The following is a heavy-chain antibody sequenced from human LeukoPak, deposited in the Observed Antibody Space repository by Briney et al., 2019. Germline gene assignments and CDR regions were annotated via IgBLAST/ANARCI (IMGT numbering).Heavy chain of an antibody. J-gene: IGHJ4*02. CDR1: GFTFSSYW. D-gene: IGHD5-12*01. V-gene: IGHV3-74*01. Sequence: PGGSLRLSCAASGFTFSSYWMQWVRQAPGEGVLWGSRIYGDGSRKNYADSVKGRFTISRDNAKNTLYLQMNSLRAEDTAVYYCARGYSGYFYYWGQGTLVTVSS. CDR2: IYGDGSRK. CDR3: ARGYSGYFYY.